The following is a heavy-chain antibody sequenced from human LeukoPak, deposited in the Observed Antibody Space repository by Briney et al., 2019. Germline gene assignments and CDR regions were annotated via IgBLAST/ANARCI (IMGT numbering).Heavy chain of an antibody. CDR3: ARTGRAHYFHY. J-gene: IGHJ4*02. Sequence: ASVKVSCKASGYTFTNSAISWVRQAPGQGLEWMGWISAYNANTNYAQKLQGRVTMTTDTSTSTAYMELRSLRSDDTALYYCARTGRAHYFHYWGQGTLVTVSS. CDR2: ISAYNANT. D-gene: IGHD3-9*01. V-gene: IGHV1-18*01. CDR1: GYTFTNSA.